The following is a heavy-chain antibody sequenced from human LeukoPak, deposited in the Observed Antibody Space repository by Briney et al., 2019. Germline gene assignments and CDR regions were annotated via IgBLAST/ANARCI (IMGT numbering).Heavy chain of an antibody. J-gene: IGHJ6*03. CDR3: AGKMRQQLVATYHYYYYMDV. V-gene: IGHV1-18*01. Sequence: ASVKVSCKASGYTFTSYGISWVRQAPGQGLEWMGWISAYNGNTNYAQKLQGRVTMTTDTSTSTAYMELRSLRSDDTAVYYCAGKMRQQLVATYHYYYYMDVWGKGTTVTVSS. CDR1: GYTFTSYG. D-gene: IGHD6-13*01. CDR2: ISAYNGNT.